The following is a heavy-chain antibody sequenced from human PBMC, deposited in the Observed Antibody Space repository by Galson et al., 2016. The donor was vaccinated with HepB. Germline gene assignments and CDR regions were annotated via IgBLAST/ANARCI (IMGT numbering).Heavy chain of an antibody. J-gene: IGHJ6*02. CDR3: AKDMHSNYGGNSEVGYYYGMDV. D-gene: IGHD4-23*01. Sequence: LRLSCAASGLSFDDYAMHWVRQRPGKGLEWVASLNWNSGNIAYGDSVKGRFTISRDNAKDSLFLQMNSLRGEDTALYYCAKDMHSNYGGNSEVGYYYGMDVWGQGTTVTVSS. CDR2: LNWNSGNI. V-gene: IGHV3-9*01. CDR1: GLSFDDYA.